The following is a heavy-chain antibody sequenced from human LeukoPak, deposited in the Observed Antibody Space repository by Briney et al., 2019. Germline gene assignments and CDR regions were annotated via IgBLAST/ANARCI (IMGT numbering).Heavy chain of an antibody. J-gene: IGHJ6*03. CDR2: INPSGGST. CDR3: AKGRSDFFAYYYLDV. Sequence: ASVKVSCKASGYTLTSNYIHWVRQAPGQGLEWMGIINPSGGSTTYAQKFQGRVTMTRDTSTSTVYMELTSLGSEDTAVYYCAKGRSDFFAYYYLDVWGKGTTVTVSS. V-gene: IGHV1-46*03. D-gene: IGHD2-21*02. CDR1: GYTLTSNY.